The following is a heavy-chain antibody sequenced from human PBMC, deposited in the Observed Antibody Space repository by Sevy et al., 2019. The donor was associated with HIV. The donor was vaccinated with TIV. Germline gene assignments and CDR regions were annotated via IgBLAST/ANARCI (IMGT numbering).Heavy chain of an antibody. CDR3: ARDGPTMVRGVSFYFDY. CDR2: ISSSSSYI. CDR1: GFTFSSYS. V-gene: IGHV3-21*01. D-gene: IGHD3-10*01. Sequence: GGSLRLSCAASGFTFSSYSMNWVRQAPGKGLEWVSSISSSSSYIYYADSVKGRFTISRDNAKNSLYLQMNSLRAEDTAVYYCARDGPTMVRGVSFYFDYWGHGTLVTVSS. J-gene: IGHJ4*01.